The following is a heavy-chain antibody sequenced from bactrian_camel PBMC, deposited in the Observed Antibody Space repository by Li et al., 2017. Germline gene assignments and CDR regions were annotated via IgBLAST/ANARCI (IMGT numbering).Heavy chain of an antibody. J-gene: IGHJ4*01. Sequence: PLVESGGGLVQPGGSLRLSCAASGFTFSNYAMRWVRRAPGKGLEWVSDIDSTGYSTSYASSVVGRFTISRDNVENTVYLQLTSLKTEDTAMYYCAKGPYDGGYNYWGQGTQVTVS. CDR3: AKGPYDGGYNY. V-gene: IGHV3S40*01. CDR2: IDSTGYST. D-gene: IGHD1*01. CDR1: GFTFSNYA.